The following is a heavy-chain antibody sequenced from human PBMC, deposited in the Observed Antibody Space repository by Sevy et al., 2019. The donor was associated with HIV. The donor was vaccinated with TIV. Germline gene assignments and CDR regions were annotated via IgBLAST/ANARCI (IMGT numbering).Heavy chain of an antibody. Sequence: GGSLRLSCASSGFTFSNYGMHWVRQAPGKGLEWVAFIRYDGSNKYYSDSVKGRFTISRDNSKNTLYLQMNSLRPEDTAVYFCAKDRKVLLVVYAIPFDAIDIWCQGTLVTVSS. CDR3: AKDRKVLLVVYAIPFDAIDI. D-gene: IGHD2-8*02. CDR2: IRYDGSNK. V-gene: IGHV3-30*02. CDR1: GFTFSNYG. J-gene: IGHJ3*02.